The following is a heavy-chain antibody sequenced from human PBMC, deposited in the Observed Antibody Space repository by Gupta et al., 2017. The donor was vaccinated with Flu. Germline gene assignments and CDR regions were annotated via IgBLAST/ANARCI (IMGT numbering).Heavy chain of an antibody. Sequence: VRQAPGQGLEWMGWINGYNGNTDYAQNFQGRVTMTTDTSTSTAYMEMRSLRSDDTAVYYCARIFCSVNKCFAINGMDVWGQGTTVTVSS. V-gene: IGHV1-18*01. CDR3: ARIFCSVNKCFAINGMDV. D-gene: IGHD2-15*01. J-gene: IGHJ6*02. CDR2: INGYNGNT.